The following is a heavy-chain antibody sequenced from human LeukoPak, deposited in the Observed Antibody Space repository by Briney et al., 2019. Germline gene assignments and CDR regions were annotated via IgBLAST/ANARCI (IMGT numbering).Heavy chain of an antibody. CDR1: GFTFSSFA. CDR3: AKQYFGVNYFDY. Sequence: PGGSLRLSCAASGFTFSSFAMTWVRQAPGKGLEWVSAISGSGASTYYADSVKGRFTISRDNSKNTLYLQMNSLRAEDTAIYYCAKQYFGVNYFDYWGQGTLVTVSS. J-gene: IGHJ4*02. D-gene: IGHD4-17*01. CDR2: ISGSGAST. V-gene: IGHV3-23*01.